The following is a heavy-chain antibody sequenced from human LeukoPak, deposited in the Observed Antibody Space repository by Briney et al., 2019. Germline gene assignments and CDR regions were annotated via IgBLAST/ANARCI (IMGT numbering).Heavy chain of an antibody. V-gene: IGHV4-59*08. CDR1: GGSISSYY. Sequence: SETLSLTCTVSGGSISSYYWSWIRQPPGKGLEWIGCIFYSGSTIYNPSLKSRVTISVDTSKNQFSQKLNSVTAADTAVYYCARHISAYSSFDPWGQGTPVTVSS. D-gene: IGHD3-22*01. CDR2: IFYSGST. J-gene: IGHJ5*02. CDR3: ARHISAYSSFDP.